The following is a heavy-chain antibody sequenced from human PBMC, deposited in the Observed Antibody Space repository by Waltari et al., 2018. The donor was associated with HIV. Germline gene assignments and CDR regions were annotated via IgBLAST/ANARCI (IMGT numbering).Heavy chain of an antibody. D-gene: IGHD2-8*01. V-gene: IGHV4-39*01. CDR3: ARHRGESVSDAFDM. CDR2: SYYSGST. Sequence: QLQLQESGPGLVKPSETLSLTCTVSGASLSSSSYYWGWIRQPPGKGLDWIGGSYYSGSTYYNPSLKSRVSISVATSKNQFSLKLSSVTAADTAVYYCARHRGESVSDAFDMWGQGTMVTVSS. CDR1: GASLSSSSYY. J-gene: IGHJ3*02.